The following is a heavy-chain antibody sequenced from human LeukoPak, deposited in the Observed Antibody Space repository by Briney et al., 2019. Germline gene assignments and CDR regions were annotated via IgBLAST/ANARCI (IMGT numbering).Heavy chain of an antibody. CDR2: IKSKTDGGTT. J-gene: IGHJ4*02. Sequence: GGSLRLSCAASGFTFSDSWMSWVRQAPGKGLEWVGRIKSKTDGGTTDYAAPVKGRFTISRDDSKNTLYLRMNSLKTEDTAVYYCTTVLGFFVSGYYFDYWGQGTLVTVSS. CDR1: GFTFSDSW. V-gene: IGHV3-15*01. D-gene: IGHD3-3*01. CDR3: TTVLGFFVSGYYFDY.